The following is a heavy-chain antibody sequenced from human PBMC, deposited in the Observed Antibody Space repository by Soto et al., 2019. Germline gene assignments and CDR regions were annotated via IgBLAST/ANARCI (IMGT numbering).Heavy chain of an antibody. CDR3: AREPTLYGDHRYFDL. Sequence: SVTLSLTCTVSGGSISSGDYYWSWIRQPPGKGLEWIGYIYYSGSTYYNPSLKSRVTISVDTSKNQFSLKLSSVTAADTAVYYCAREPTLYGDHRYFDLWGRGTLVTVSS. CDR2: IYYSGST. D-gene: IGHD4-17*01. CDR1: GGSISSGDYY. V-gene: IGHV4-30-4*01. J-gene: IGHJ2*01.